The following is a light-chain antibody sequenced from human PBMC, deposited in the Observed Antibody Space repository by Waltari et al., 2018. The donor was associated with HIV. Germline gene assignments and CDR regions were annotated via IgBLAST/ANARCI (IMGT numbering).Light chain of an antibody. V-gene: IGKV3-15*01. Sequence: EIVMTQSPATLSVSPGERATLSCRASQSVRSNLAWYQQKPGQAPRLLIYGASTRAAVIPARFSGSGSGTEFTLTISSLQSEDFAVYHCQQYNNWPPYTFGQGTKLEIK. CDR3: QQYNNWPPYT. CDR2: GAS. CDR1: QSVRSN. J-gene: IGKJ2*01.